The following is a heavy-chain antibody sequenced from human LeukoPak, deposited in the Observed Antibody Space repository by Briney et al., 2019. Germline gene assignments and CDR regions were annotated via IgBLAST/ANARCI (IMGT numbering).Heavy chain of an antibody. V-gene: IGHV4-34*01. D-gene: IGHD6-13*01. J-gene: IGHJ4*02. Sequence: SETLSLTCAVYGGSLSGYYWSWMRQPPGKGREGIGEINHSGTTNSNPSLKRRVTISVDTSKNQFSLKLSSVTAADTAVYYCARGSYTSTYSFDYWGQGTLVTVSS. CDR1: GGSLSGYY. CDR2: INHSGTT. CDR3: ARGSYTSTYSFDY.